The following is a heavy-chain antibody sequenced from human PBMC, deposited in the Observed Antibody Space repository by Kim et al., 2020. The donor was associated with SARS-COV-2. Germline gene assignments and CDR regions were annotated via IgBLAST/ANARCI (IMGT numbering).Heavy chain of an antibody. J-gene: IGHJ3*02. Sequence: GGSLRLSCAASGFTFDDYAMHWVRQAPGKGLEWVSGISWNSGSIGYADSVKGRFTISRDNAKNSLYLQMNSLRAEDTALYCCAKDSSDYYDSSGYYGGAFDIWGQGTMVTVSS. CDR3: AKDSSDYYDSSGYYGGAFDI. D-gene: IGHD3-22*01. CDR1: GFTFDDYA. V-gene: IGHV3-9*01. CDR2: ISWNSGSI.